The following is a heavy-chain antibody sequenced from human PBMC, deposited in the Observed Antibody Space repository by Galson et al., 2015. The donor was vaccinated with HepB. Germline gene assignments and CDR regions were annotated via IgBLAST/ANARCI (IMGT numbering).Heavy chain of an antibody. V-gene: IGHV5-10-1*01. J-gene: IGHJ6*02. CDR1: GYTFTNYW. CDR2: INPSDSYT. CDR3: VATPQGYGMDV. Sequence: QSGAEVKMPGESLRISCQGSGYTFTNYWISWVRQKPGKGLEWMLNINPSDSYTNYNPSFRGHVSISADKSINTAYLQWSSLQASDTAMYYCVATPQGYGMDVWGHGTTVTVSS.